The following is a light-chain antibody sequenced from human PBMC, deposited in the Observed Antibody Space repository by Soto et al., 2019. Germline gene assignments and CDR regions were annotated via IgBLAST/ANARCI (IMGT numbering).Light chain of an antibody. J-gene: IGLJ3*02. CDR3: AAWDDRLKAML. CDR2: DVS. CDR1: SSDVGGYNY. Sequence: QSALTQPRSVSGSPGQSVTISCTGTSSDVGGYNYVSWYLQHPGKAPKVMIYDVSKRPSGVPRRFSGSKSGTAGSLAISGLQSEDEAHYYCAAWDDRLKAMLFGGGTKLTVL. V-gene: IGLV2-11*01.